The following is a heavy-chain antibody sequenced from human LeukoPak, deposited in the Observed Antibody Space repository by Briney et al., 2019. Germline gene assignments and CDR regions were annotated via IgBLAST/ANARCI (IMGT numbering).Heavy chain of an antibody. CDR2: IYSGGST. Sequence: GGSLRLSCAASGFTVSSNYMNWVRQAPGKGLEWVSVIYSGGSTFYADSVKGRFTISRDNSKNTLYLQMNSLRAEDTAVYYCAKDNQELGLFDYWGQGTLVTVSS. D-gene: IGHD1-26*01. J-gene: IGHJ4*02. CDR1: GFTVSSNY. V-gene: IGHV3-66*01. CDR3: AKDNQELGLFDY.